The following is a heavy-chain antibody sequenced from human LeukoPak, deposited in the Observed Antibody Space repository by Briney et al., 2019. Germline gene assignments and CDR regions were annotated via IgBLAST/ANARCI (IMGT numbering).Heavy chain of an antibody. Sequence: GGSLRLSCTASGFIFSTYWMTWVRQAPGKGLEWVANIKHDGSEKYYVDSVKGRFSISRDNAKNSLYLQMNSLRAEDTAIYYCAREISPDPWGQGTLVTVSS. CDR2: IKHDGSEK. CDR1: GFIFSTYW. D-gene: IGHD2-15*01. J-gene: IGHJ5*02. V-gene: IGHV3-7*01. CDR3: AREISPDP.